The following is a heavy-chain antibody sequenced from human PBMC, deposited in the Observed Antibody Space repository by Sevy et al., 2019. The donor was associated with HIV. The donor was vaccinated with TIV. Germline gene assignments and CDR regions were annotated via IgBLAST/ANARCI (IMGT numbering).Heavy chain of an antibody. CDR1: GYTFTGYY. J-gene: IGHJ4*02. V-gene: IGHV1-2*02. CDR3: VRDDRDGYFEY. Sequence: ASVKVSCKASGYTFTGYYMHWMRQAPGQGLEWMGWINPDSGGPIYAPKFQGRVTLTRDTSISTAYMDLSRLKPDDTAVYYCVRDDRDGYFEYWGQGTLVTVSS. CDR2: INPDSGGP.